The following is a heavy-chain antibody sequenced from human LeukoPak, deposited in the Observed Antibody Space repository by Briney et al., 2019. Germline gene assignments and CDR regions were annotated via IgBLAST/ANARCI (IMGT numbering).Heavy chain of an antibody. CDR3: AMPDLTYCGGDCYSSPAFDI. D-gene: IGHD2-21*02. CDR1: GGSFSGYY. Sequence: PSETLSLTCAVYGGSFSGYYWSWIRQPPGKGLEWIGEINHSGSTNYNPSLKSRVTISVDTSKNQFSLKLSSVTAADTAMYYCAMPDLTYCGGDCYSSPAFDIWGQGTMVTVSS. J-gene: IGHJ3*02. V-gene: IGHV4-34*01. CDR2: INHSGST.